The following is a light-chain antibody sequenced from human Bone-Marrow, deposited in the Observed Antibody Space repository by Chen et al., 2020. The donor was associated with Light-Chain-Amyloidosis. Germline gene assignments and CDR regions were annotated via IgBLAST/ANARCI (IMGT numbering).Light chain of an antibody. CDR2: DGS. J-gene: IGLJ3*02. Sequence: QSALTQPASVSGSPGQSITISCSGTSSDVGTYNLVSWFQQHPGKAPKLMIYDGSKRPSGVSNRFSGSNSGNTATLTISRVEAGDEADYYCQVWDRSSDRPVFGGGTKLTVL. CDR3: QVWDRSSDRPV. V-gene: IGLV2-14*02. CDR1: SSDVGTYNL.